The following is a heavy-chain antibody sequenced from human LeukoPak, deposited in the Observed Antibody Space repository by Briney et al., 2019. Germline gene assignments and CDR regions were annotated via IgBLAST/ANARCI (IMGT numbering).Heavy chain of an antibody. CDR2: ISYDGSNK. CDR3: ARDPGHSYAYYFDY. CDR1: GFTFSSYA. D-gene: IGHD5-18*01. V-gene: IGHV3-30-3*01. Sequence: GGSLRLSCAASGFTFSSYAMHWVRQAPGKGLEWVAVISYDGSNKYYADSVKGRFTISRDNSKNTLYLQMNSLRAEDTAVYYCARDPGHSYAYYFDYWGQGTLVTVSS. J-gene: IGHJ4*02.